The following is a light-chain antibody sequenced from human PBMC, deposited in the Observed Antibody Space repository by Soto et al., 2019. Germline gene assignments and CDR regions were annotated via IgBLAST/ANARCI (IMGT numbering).Light chain of an antibody. CDR2: YAS. Sequence: EVVLTQSPATLSLSPGQRANLSCRASHSVGTNLMWYQQKPGQPPRLLISYASNRATGIPGRFSGGGSGTDFTLTISSLEPEDFAVYYCQQRNYWLSFGGGTKVEI. V-gene: IGKV3-11*01. J-gene: IGKJ4*01. CDR1: HSVGTN. CDR3: QQRNYWLS.